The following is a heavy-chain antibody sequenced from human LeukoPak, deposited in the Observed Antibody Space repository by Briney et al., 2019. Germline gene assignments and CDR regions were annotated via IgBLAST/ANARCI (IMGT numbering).Heavy chain of an antibody. D-gene: IGHD1-14*01. CDR1: GASIRGDD. J-gene: IGHJ3*02. CDR2: ISHIGST. CDR3: ARDRISINALDM. V-gene: IGHV4-59*01. Sequence: SESLSLTCTVCGASIRGDDLTWSRQPPGKGLEWIGYISHIGSTNYNPSLKSRVTISVDTSKNQFSLKLTSVTAADTAVYYCARDRISINALDMWGQGTMVTVSS.